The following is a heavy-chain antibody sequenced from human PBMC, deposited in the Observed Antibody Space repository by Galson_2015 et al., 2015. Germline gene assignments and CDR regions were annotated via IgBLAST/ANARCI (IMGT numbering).Heavy chain of an antibody. CDR2: ISWNSGSM. Sequence: LRLSCAASGFTFHDYAMHWVRQAPGKGLEWVAGISWNSGSMDYAGSVKGRFTISRDNAKNSLYLQMNSLRPEDTALYYCAVDGGADYWGQGTQVTVSS. D-gene: IGHD4-23*01. J-gene: IGHJ4*02. CDR3: AVDGGADY. V-gene: IGHV3-9*01. CDR1: GFTFHDYA.